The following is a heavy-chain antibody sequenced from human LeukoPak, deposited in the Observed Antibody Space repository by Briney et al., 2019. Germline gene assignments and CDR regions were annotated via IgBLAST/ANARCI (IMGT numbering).Heavy chain of an antibody. CDR1: GGSISSGGYY. V-gene: IGHV4-31*03. CDR2: IYYSGST. J-gene: IGHJ5*02. Sequence: PSETLSLTCTVSGGSISSGGYYWSWIPQHPGKGLEWIGYIYYSGSTYYNPSLKSRVTISVDTSKNQFSLKLSSVTAADTAVYYCARSDFYYGAGTWGQGTLVTVSS. D-gene: IGHD4-17*01. CDR3: ARSDFYYGAGT.